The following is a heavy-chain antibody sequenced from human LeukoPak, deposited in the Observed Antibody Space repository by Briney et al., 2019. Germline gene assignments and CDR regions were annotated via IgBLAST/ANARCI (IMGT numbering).Heavy chain of an antibody. Sequence: SETLSLTCTVSGDSISNNYYWSWIRQPPGKGLEWIAYLSYSGSTKYNPSLKSRVTIFVDTSNNQFSLRLTSVTAADTAVYYCARARGSSSSVDRWGQGTLVTVSS. CDR3: ARARGSSSSVDR. CDR1: GDSISNNYY. J-gene: IGHJ4*02. D-gene: IGHD6-6*01. CDR2: LSYSGST. V-gene: IGHV4-59*08.